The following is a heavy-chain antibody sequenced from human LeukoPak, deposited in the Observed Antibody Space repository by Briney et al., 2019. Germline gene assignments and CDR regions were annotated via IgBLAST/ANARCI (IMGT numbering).Heavy chain of an antibody. V-gene: IGHV3-48*01. CDR3: ARDRPVDY. J-gene: IGHJ4*02. Sequence: GGSLRLSCAASGFTFSSYSMNWVRQAPGKGLEWVSYISSSSSTIYYAGSVKGRFTIPRDNAKNSLYPQMNSLRAEDTAVCYCARDRPVDYWGQGTLVTVSS. CDR2: ISSSSSTI. D-gene: IGHD4-17*01. CDR1: GFTFSSYS.